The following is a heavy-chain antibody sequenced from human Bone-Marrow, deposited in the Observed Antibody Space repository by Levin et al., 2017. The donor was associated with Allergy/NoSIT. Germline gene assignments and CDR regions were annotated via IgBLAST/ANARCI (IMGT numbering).Heavy chain of an antibody. D-gene: IGHD3-9*01. CDR1: GFTFSSYA. Sequence: LSLTCAASGFTFSSYAMSWVRQAPGKGLEWVSAISGSVGSTYYADSVKGRFTISRDNSKNTLYLQMNSLRAEDTAVYYCAKTAVTLRYFDWLDYWGQGTLVTVSS. CDR3: AKTAVTLRYFDWLDY. CDR2: ISGSVGST. V-gene: IGHV3-23*01. J-gene: IGHJ4*02.